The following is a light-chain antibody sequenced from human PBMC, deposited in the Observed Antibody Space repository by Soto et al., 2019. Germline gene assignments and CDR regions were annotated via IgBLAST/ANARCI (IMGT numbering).Light chain of an antibody. J-gene: IGKJ1*01. CDR1: QSITSW. V-gene: IGKV1-5*01. Sequence: DIQMTQSPSTLSASVGDRITITCRASQSITSWLAWYQQKPGKAPKLLVYDASSLENGVPSRFSGSKSGTEITLPINSLQVDGSSNYFCQQYNTFWGTFGQGAQVEVK. CDR2: DAS. CDR3: QQYNTFWGT.